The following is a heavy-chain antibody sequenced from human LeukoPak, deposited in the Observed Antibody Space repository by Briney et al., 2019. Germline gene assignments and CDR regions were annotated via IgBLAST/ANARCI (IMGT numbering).Heavy chain of an antibody. CDR2: ISYDGSNK. V-gene: IGHV3-30*19. Sequence: GGSLRLSCAASGFAFSAYGMHWVRQAPGKGLEWVAVISYDGSNKYYADSVKGRFTISRDNSKNTLYLQMNSLRAEDTAVYYCARDHTMVRGVNDYWGQGTLVTVSS. J-gene: IGHJ4*02. CDR1: GFAFSAYG. CDR3: ARDHTMVRGVNDY. D-gene: IGHD3-10*01.